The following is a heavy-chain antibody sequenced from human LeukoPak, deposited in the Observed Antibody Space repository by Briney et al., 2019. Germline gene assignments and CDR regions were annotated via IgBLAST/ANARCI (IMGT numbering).Heavy chain of an antibody. CDR1: GFTFSSYS. CDR2: ISSSSSNI. V-gene: IGHV3-48*02. D-gene: IGHD3-22*01. J-gene: IGHJ1*01. Sequence: GGSLRLSCAASGFTFSSYSMNWVRQAPGKGLEWVSYISSSSSNIYYADSVKGRFTISRDNAKNSLYLQMNSLRDEDTAVYYCARNYYDSSGYYVDFHFWGQGTLVTVSS. CDR3: ARNYYDSSGYYVDFHF.